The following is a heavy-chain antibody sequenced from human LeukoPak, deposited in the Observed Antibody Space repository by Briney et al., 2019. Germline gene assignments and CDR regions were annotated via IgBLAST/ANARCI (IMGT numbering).Heavy chain of an antibody. V-gene: IGHV1-2*02. J-gene: IGHJ4*02. CDR3: ARGPYCSGGSCFFDY. Sequence: GASVKVSCKASGYTFIGYYLHWVRQAPGQGLEWMGWINPNSGGTNYAQKFQGRVTMTRDTSISTAYMELSRLRSDDTAVYYCARGPYCSGGSCFFDYWGQGTLVTVSS. CDR2: INPNSGGT. D-gene: IGHD2-15*01. CDR1: GYTFIGYY.